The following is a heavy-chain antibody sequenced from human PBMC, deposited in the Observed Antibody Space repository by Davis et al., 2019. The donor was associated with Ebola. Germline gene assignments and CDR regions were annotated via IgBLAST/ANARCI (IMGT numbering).Heavy chain of an antibody. CDR2: ISTYSGNT. V-gene: IGHV1-18*04. CDR3: ARAQAATVTTLGEVHYYYYYMDV. CDR1: GYTFTSYY. Sequence: ASVKVSCKASGYTFTSYYMHWVRQAPGQGLEWMGWISTYSGNTNYAQKVHGRVTMTTDTSTSTAYMELRSLRSDDTAVYYCARAQAATVTTLGEVHYYYYYMDVWGKGTAVTVSS. D-gene: IGHD1-7*01. J-gene: IGHJ6*03.